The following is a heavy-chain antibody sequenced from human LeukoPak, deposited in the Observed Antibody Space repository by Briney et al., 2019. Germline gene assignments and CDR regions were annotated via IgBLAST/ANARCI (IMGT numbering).Heavy chain of an antibody. V-gene: IGHV3-30*18. J-gene: IGHJ4*02. D-gene: IGHD3-22*01. CDR2: ISHDGSNQ. CDR1: GFTFSRFG. CDR3: AKPMDSSGYGHFDY. Sequence: PGGSLGLSCAASGFTFSRFGIHWVRQAPGKGLEWVALISHDGSNQYYGASVKGRFTISRDNSKNTLYLQMDSLRVEDTAVYYCAKPMDSSGYGHFDYWGQGTLVTVSS.